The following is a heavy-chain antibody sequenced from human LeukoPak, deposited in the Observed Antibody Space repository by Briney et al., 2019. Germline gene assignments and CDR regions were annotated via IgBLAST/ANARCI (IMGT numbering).Heavy chain of an antibody. D-gene: IGHD6-19*01. V-gene: IGHV5-51*01. Sequence: AESLKISCKGSVYSFTTYWIGWVRQMPGKGLEWVGIIYPGDSDTRYSPSFQGQVTLSADNSISTAYLEWSSLKASDTAMYYCACTLSSGWYRGGDYWGQGTLVTVSS. CDR2: IYPGDSDT. CDR1: VYSFTTYW. CDR3: ACTLSSGWYRGGDY. J-gene: IGHJ4*02.